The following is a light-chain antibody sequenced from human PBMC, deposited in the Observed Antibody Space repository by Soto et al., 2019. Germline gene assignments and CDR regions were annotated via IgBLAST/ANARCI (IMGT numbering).Light chain of an antibody. V-gene: IGKV1-27*01. CDR1: LGISTF. J-gene: IGKJ3*01. CDR3: QKCNSATFT. Sequence: DIQMTQSPSSLSASVGDRVTITCRASLGISTFLAWYQQKPGKVPKLLISAATTWQSGVPSRFSGRGSGTDFTLTNSSLQPEDVATDFLQKCNSATFTWGPGTKGDIK. CDR2: AAT.